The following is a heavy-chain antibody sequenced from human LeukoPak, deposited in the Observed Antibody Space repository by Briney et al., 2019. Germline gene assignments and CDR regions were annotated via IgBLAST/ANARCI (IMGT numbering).Heavy chain of an antibody. V-gene: IGHV3-69-1*01. D-gene: IGHD3-16*01. CDR3: AKDRANWAIDD. CDR1: GFTFTDHP. CDR2: IGGDGIA. J-gene: IGHJ4*02. Sequence: GESLRLSCVASGFTFTDHPMNWVRQAPGKGLEWISYIGGDGIAFYADSVKGRFAASKDDARKSMYLQMNSLRVEDTAVYYCAKDRANWAIDDWGQGTQVTVSS.